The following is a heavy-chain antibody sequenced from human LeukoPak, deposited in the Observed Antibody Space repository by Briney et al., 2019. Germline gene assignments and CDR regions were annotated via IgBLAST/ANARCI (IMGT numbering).Heavy chain of an antibody. V-gene: IGHV3-30*04. D-gene: IGHD2-21*01. CDR1: GFTYSSYA. Sequence: GGSLRLSRAASGFTYSSYAMHWVRQAPGKGLEGVAVISYDGSNQYYPDSVKGRFTISRDNSKNTLYLQMNSLRAEDTAVYYCAKDGDGIQYFDYWGQGTLVTVSS. CDR2: ISYDGSNQ. J-gene: IGHJ4*02. CDR3: AKDGDGIQYFDY.